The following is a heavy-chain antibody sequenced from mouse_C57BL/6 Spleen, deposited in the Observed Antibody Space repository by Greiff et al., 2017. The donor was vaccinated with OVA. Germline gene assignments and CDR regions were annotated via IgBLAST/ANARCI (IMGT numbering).Heavy chain of an antibody. V-gene: IGHV5-6*01. CDR3: ASAYGSRGYFDV. J-gene: IGHJ1*03. CDR1: GFTFSSYG. Sequence: EVMLVESGGDLVKPGGSLKLSCAASGFTFSSYGMSWVRQTPDKRLEWVATISSGGSYTYYPDSVKGRFTISRDNAKNTLYLQMSSLKSEDTAMYYCASAYGSRGYFDVWGTGTTVTVSS. D-gene: IGHD1-1*01. CDR2: ISSGGSYT.